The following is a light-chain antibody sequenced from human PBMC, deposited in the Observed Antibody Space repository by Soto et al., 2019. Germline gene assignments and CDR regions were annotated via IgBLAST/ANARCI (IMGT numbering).Light chain of an antibody. CDR3: QQSYSTPPT. CDR1: QSISSY. V-gene: IGKV1-39*01. CDR2: AAS. Sequence: DIQMTQSPSSLSASVGDRVTITCRASQSISSYLNWYQQKPGKAPKLLIYAASSLQRGVPSRFSGSGSGTDFPLTISSLQPEDFATYYCQQSYSTPPTFGQGTKVEIK. J-gene: IGKJ1*01.